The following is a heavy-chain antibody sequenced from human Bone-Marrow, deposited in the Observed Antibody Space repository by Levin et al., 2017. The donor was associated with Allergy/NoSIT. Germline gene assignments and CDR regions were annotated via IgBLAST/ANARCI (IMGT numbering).Heavy chain of an antibody. CDR1: GFTFSSYA. CDR2: ISGSGGST. V-gene: IGHV3-23*01. CDR3: AKDSSSWSNPAEYFQH. J-gene: IGHJ1*01. Sequence: GGSLRLSCAASGFTFSSYAMSWVRQAPGKGLEWVSAISGSGGSTYYADSVKGRFTISRDNSKNTLYLQMNSLRAEDTAVYYCAKDSSSWSNPAEYFQHWGQGTLVTVSS. D-gene: IGHD6-13*01.